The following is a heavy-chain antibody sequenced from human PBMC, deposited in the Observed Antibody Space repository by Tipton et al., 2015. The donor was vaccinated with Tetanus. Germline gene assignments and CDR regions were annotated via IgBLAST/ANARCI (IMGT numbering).Heavy chain of an antibody. V-gene: IGHV3-23*01. D-gene: IGHD2-8*02. J-gene: IGHJ4*02. CDR1: GFTFSSYA. CDR2: ISGSGAGT. CDR3: TTGRSFDY. Sequence: SLRLSCAASGFTFSSYAMSWVRQAPGKGLEWVSAISGSGAGTYYADSVKGRFTISRDNAKSSLSLQMNTLRPEDTAIYYCTTGRSFDYWGQGALVTVSS.